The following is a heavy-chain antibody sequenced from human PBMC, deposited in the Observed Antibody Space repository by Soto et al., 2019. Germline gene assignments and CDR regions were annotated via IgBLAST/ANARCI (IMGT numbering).Heavy chain of an antibody. CDR1: GFTFDDYA. D-gene: IGHD3-10*01. J-gene: IGHJ4*02. CDR3: AKGKGVLLWFGELGIDY. Sequence: EVQLVESGGGLVQPGRSLRLSCAASGFTFDDYAMHWVRQAPGKGLEWVSGISWNSGSIGYADSVKGRFTISRDNAKNSLYLQMNSLRAEDTALYYCAKGKGVLLWFGELGIDYWGQGTLVTASS. V-gene: IGHV3-9*01. CDR2: ISWNSGSI.